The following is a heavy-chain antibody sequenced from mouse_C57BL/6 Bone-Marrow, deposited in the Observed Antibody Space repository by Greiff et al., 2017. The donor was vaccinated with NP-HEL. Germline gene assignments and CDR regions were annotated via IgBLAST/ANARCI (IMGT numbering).Heavy chain of an antibody. CDR1: GYTFTSYW. Sequence: QVQLQQPGAELVKPGASVKLSCKASGYTFTSYWMHWVKQRPGQGLEWIGMIHPNSGSTNYNEKFTSKATLTVDKSSSTAYMQLSSLTSEDSAVYYCARRSYDGYPYWYFDVWGTGTTVTVSS. V-gene: IGHV1-64*01. CDR3: ARRSYDGYPYWYFDV. CDR2: IHPNSGST. J-gene: IGHJ1*03. D-gene: IGHD2-3*01.